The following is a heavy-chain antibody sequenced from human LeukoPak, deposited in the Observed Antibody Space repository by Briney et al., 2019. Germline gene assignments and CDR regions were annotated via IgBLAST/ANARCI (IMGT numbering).Heavy chain of an antibody. J-gene: IGHJ1*01. D-gene: IGHD6-13*01. V-gene: IGHV3-30*18. CDR3: AKESGSRSYGAYFPH. CDR1: GFTFSSHG. CDR2: ISYDGSTK. Sequence: GRSLRLSCAPSGFTFSSHGMQWVRQAPGKGLEWVAVISYDGSTKYYADSVKGRSTISRDNSKSTLYLQMNSLRAEDTAVYYCAKESGSRSYGAYFPHWGQGTLVTVSS.